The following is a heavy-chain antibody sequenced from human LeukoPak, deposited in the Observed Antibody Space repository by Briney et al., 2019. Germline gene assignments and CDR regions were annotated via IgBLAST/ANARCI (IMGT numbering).Heavy chain of an antibody. CDR3: ARVGNDYGDYFDY. CDR2: INTNTGNP. Sequence: ASVKVSCKASGGTFGSFAINWVRQAPGQGLEWMGWINTNTGNPTYAQGFTGRFVFSLDTSVSTAYLQISSLKAEDTAVYYCARVGNDYGDYFDYWGQGTLVTVSS. J-gene: IGHJ4*02. CDR1: GGTFGSFA. D-gene: IGHD4-17*01. V-gene: IGHV7-4-1*02.